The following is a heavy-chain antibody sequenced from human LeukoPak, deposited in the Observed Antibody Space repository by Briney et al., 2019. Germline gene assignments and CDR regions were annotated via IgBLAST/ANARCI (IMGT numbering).Heavy chain of an antibody. CDR3: ARVGFCSGGSCWDLDY. CDR2: ISSSGSTI. J-gene: IGHJ4*02. V-gene: IGHV3-48*03. CDR1: GFTFSSYE. Sequence: GGSLRLSCAASGFTFSSYEMNWVRQAPGRGLEWVSYISSSGSTIYYADSVKGRFTISRDNARNSLYLQMNSLRAEDTAVYYCARVGFCSGGSCWDLDYWGQGTLVTVSS. D-gene: IGHD2-15*01.